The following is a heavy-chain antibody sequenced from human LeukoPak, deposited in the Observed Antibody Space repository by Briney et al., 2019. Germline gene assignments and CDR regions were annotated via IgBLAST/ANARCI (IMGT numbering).Heavy chain of an antibody. CDR3: ARGLSLDY. V-gene: IGHV3-21*01. CDR1: GFTFKSYN. CDR2: ISTGSNSL. Sequence: GGPLRLSCAASGFTFKSYNMNWVRQAPGKGLEWVSSISTGSNSLYYGDSVRGRFTISREDSRNSLYLQMSNLRAEDTAVYYCARGLSLDYWGQGTLVTVSS. J-gene: IGHJ4*02.